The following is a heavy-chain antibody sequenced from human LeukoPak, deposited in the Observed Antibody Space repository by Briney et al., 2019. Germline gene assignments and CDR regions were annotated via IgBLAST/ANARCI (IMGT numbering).Heavy chain of an antibody. CDR1: GGSFSGYY. Sequence: PSETLSLTCAVYGGSFSGYYWSWIRQPPGKGLEWIGEINHSGSTNYNPSLKSRVTISVDTSKNQFSLKLSSVTAADTAVHYCARGSDLRDWGQGTLVTVSS. D-gene: IGHD2-21*01. CDR3: ARGSDLRD. V-gene: IGHV4-34*01. CDR2: INHSGST. J-gene: IGHJ4*02.